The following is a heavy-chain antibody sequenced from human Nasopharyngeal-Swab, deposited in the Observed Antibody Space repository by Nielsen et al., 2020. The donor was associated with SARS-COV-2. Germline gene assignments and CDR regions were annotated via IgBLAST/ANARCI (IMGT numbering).Heavy chain of an antibody. CDR1: GFTFSSYG. V-gene: IGHV3-33*01. Sequence: GGSLRLSCAASGFTFSSYGMHWVRQAPGKGLEWVAVIWYDGSNKYYADSVKGRFTISRDNSKNTLYLQMNSLRAEDTAVYYCARRAARDGYNYEVDPWGQGTLVTVSS. CDR2: IWYDGSNK. CDR3: ARRAARDGYNYEVDP. D-gene: IGHD5-24*01. J-gene: IGHJ5*02.